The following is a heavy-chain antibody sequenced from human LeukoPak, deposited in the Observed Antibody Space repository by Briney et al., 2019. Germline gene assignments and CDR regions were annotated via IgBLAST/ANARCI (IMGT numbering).Heavy chain of an antibody. CDR1: EFTFDNYG. J-gene: IGHJ3*02. CDR2: ISGRNII. CDR3: ASELWFGESNALDT. D-gene: IGHD3-10*01. V-gene: IGHV3-69-1*02. Sequence: GGSLRLSCAASEFTFDNYGMTWVRQAPGKGLEWISYISGRNIINYADSVKGRFTISRDNTKNSLYLQMNSLRAEDTAVYYCASELWFGESNALDTWGQGTVVTVSS.